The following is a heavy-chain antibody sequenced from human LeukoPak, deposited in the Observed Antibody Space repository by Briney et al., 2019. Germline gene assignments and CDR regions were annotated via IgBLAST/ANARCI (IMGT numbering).Heavy chain of an antibody. J-gene: IGHJ3*02. D-gene: IGHD5-24*01. CDR1: GGSISTNNHY. CDR2: IYYSGST. V-gene: IGHV4-39*01. Sequence: SETLSLTCTVSGGSISTNNHYWGWIRQPPGKGLEWNGNIYYSGSTDYNPSLKSRVTISVDTSENHFSLKVTSVTAADTAVYYCARWRHGYNSVDAFDIWGQGVMVTVSS. CDR3: ARWRHGYNSVDAFDI.